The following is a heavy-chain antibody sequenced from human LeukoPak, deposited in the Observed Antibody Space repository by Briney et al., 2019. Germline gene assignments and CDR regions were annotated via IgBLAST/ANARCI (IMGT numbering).Heavy chain of an antibody. V-gene: IGHV4-4*07. CDR1: GGSISSYY. J-gene: IGHJ5*02. CDR3: ARRRYSSSGWFDP. CDR2: IYNSGST. D-gene: IGHD6-13*01. Sequence: SETLSLTCTVSGGSISSYYWSWIRQPAGKGLEWIGRIYNSGSTTYNPSLKGRVTISVDTSKNQFSLKLSSVTAADTAVYYCARRRYSSSGWFDPWGQGTLVTVSS.